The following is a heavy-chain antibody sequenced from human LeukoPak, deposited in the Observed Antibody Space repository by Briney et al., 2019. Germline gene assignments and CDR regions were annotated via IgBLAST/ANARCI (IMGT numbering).Heavy chain of an antibody. D-gene: IGHD3-22*01. CDR2: ISYDGTNK. CDR1: GFTFSSYS. Sequence: GRSLRLSCAASGFTFSSYSMHWVRQAPGKGLEWVAVISYDGTNKYYADSVKGRFTISRDNSKNTLYLQMNSLRVEDTALFYCARVPGRHHFDVSGSFYATTYFDYWGQGTLVTVSS. J-gene: IGHJ4*02. CDR3: ARVPGRHHFDVSGSFYATTYFDY. V-gene: IGHV3-30*04.